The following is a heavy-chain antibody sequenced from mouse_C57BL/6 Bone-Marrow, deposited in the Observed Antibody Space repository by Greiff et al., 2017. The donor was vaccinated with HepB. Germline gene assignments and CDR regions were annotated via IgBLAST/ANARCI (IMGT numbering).Heavy chain of an antibody. V-gene: IGHV1-69*01. CDR3: ARWAITTVVASFDY. CDR2: IDPSDSYT. J-gene: IGHJ2*01. Sequence: VQLQQPGAELVMPGASVKLSCKASGYTFTSYWMHWVKQRPGQGLEWIGEIDPSDSYTNYNQKFKGKSTLTVDKSSSTAYMQLSSLTSEDSAVYYCARWAITTVVASFDYWGQGTTLTVSS. CDR1: GYTFTSYW. D-gene: IGHD1-1*01.